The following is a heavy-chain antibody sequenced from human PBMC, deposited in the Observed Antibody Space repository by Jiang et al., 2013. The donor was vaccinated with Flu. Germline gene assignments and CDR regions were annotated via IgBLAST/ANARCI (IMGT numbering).Heavy chain of an antibody. V-gene: IGHV4-39*01. CDR3: ARRPAGGMDV. Sequence: GPGLVKPSETLSLTCTVSGGSISSSSYYWGWIRQPPGKGLEWIGSIYYSGSTYYNPSLKSRVTISVDTSKNQFSLKLSSVTAADTAVYYCARRPAGGMDVWGQGTTVTVSS. J-gene: IGHJ6*02. CDR1: GGSISSSSYY. CDR2: IYYSGST. D-gene: IGHD6-13*01.